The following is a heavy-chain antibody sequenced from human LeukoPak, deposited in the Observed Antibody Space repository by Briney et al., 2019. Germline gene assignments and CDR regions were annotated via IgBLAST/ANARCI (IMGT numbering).Heavy chain of an antibody. CDR2: ISGSGGST. Sequence: GGSLRLSCAASGFTFSSYAMSWVRQAPGKGLEWVSAISGSGGSTYYADSVKGRFTISRDNSKNTLYLQMNSLRAEDTAVYYCAKDRLLCSSTSCYYWFDPWGQGTLVTVSS. CDR1: GFTFSSYA. J-gene: IGHJ5*02. CDR3: AKDRLLCSSTSCYYWFDP. D-gene: IGHD2-2*01. V-gene: IGHV3-23*01.